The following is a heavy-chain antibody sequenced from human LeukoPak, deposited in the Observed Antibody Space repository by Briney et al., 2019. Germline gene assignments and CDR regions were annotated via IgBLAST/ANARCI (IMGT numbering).Heavy chain of an antibody. CDR3: ARDYDSSGYYLGY. J-gene: IGHJ4*02. Sequence: ASVKVSCKASGYTFTSYGISWVRQAPGQGLEWMGIINPSGGSTSYAQKFQGRVTMTRDMSTSTVYMELSSLRSEDTAVYYCARDYDSSGYYLGYWGQGTLVTVSS. D-gene: IGHD3-22*01. CDR1: GYTFTSYG. V-gene: IGHV1-46*01. CDR2: INPSGGST.